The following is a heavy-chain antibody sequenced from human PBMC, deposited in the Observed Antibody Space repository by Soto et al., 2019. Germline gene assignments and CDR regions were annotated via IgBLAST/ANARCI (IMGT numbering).Heavy chain of an antibody. CDR1: GYSFTSYW. CDR3: ARHSREAAAGTTFDY. D-gene: IGHD6-13*01. J-gene: IGHJ4*02. V-gene: IGHV5-51*01. CDR2: IYPGDSDT. Sequence: GESLKISCKGSGYSFTSYWIGWVRQMPGKGLEWMGIIYPGDSDTRYSPSFQGQVTISADKSISTAYLQWSSLKASDTTMYYCARHSREAAAGTTFDYWGQGTLVTVSS.